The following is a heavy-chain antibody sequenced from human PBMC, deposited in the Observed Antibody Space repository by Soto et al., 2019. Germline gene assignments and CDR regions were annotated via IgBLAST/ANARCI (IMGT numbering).Heavy chain of an antibody. CDR2: MNPNSGNT. J-gene: IGHJ6*03. D-gene: IGHD3-10*01. CDR3: ARGGSYYYGSGSYNYMDV. V-gene: IGHV1-8*01. Sequence: ASVKVSCKASGYTFTSYDINWVRQATGQGLEWMGWMNPNSGNTGYAQKFQGRVTMTRNTSISTAYMELSSLRSEDTAVYYCARGGSYYYGSGSYNYMDVWGKGTTVTVSS. CDR1: GYTFTSYD.